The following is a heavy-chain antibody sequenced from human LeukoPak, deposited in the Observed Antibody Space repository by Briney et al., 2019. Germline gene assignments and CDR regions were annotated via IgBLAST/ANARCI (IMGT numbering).Heavy chain of an antibody. D-gene: IGHD2-15*01. Sequence: GGSLRLSCAASGFTFSSYAMSWVRQAPGKGLEWVSAISGSGGSTYYADSVKGRFTISRDNSKNTLYLQMNSLRAEDTAVYYCAKGRGGYCSGGSCGYFDYWGQGTLVTVSS. CDR1: GFTFSSYA. J-gene: IGHJ4*02. CDR3: AKGRGGYCSGGSCGYFDY. CDR2: ISGSGGST. V-gene: IGHV3-23*01.